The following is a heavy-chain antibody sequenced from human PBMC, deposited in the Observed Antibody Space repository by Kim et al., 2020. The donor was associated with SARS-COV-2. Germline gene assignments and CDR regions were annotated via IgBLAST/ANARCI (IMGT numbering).Heavy chain of an antibody. CDR3: AKDPPYGSGSYYDY. D-gene: IGHD3-10*01. Sequence: AYSVKGRFTITIDNSKNTLYLQMNSLRAEDTAVYYCAKDPPYGSGSYYDYWGQGTLVTVSS. V-gene: IGHV3-23*01. J-gene: IGHJ4*02.